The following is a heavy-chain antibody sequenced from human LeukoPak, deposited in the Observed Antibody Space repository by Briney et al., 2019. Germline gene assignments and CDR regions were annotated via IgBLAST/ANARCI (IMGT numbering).Heavy chain of an antibody. D-gene: IGHD3-16*02. CDR1: GFSLSTSGGG. J-gene: IGHJ4*02. CDR3: AHSLLITFGGVIVIRTFDY. CDR2: IYWDDDK. V-gene: IGHV2-5*02. Sequence: SGPTLVNPTQTLTLTCTFSGFSLSTSGGGVCWIRHPPGKALEWLALIYWDDDKRYSPSLKRRLTITKDTSKNQVVLTMTNMDPVDTATYYCAHSLLITFGGVIVIRTFDYWGQGTLVTVSS.